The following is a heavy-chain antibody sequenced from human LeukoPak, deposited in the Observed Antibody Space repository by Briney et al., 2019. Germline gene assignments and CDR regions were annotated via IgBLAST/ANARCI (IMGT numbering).Heavy chain of an antibody. CDR1: DSGFTFSSYA. CDR3: AKPGYGDRSTGYYGMDV. CDR2: ISGSGGST. V-gene: IGHV3-23*01. Sequence: HPGGSLRLSCAASDSGFTFSSYAMSWVRQAPGKGLEWVSAISGSGGSTYYADSVKGRFTISRGNSKNTLFLQMSSLRPEDTAVYYCAKPGYGDRSTGYYGMDVWGQGTTVSVSS. J-gene: IGHJ6*02. D-gene: IGHD4-17*01.